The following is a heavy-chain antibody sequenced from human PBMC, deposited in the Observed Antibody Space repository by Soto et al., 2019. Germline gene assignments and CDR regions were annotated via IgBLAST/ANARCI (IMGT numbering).Heavy chain of an antibody. J-gene: IGHJ2*01. CDR1: GGSISNYY. D-gene: IGHD2-21*02. Sequence: QVQLQESGPGLVKPSETLSLTCTVSGGSISNYYWSWIRQPPGKGLEWIGYIFYTGSTNYNSSLKSRVTISLDASKKQFSLKLTSMTAADTAVYYCARVGEDRVVTGNWYFDLWGRGSLVTVSS. CDR3: ARVGEDRVVTGNWYFDL. V-gene: IGHV4-59*01. CDR2: IFYTGST.